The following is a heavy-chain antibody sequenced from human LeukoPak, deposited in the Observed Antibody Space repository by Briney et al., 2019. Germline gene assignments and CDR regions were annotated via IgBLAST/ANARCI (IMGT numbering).Heavy chain of an antibody. V-gene: IGHV3-21*01. CDR3: ARLYSSGWRYFDY. CDR2: ISSSSSYI. D-gene: IGHD6-19*01. J-gene: IGHJ4*02. Sequence: GGSLRLSCAASGFTFSSYSMNWVRQAPGKGLEWVSSISSSSSYIYYADSVKGRFTISRDNAKNSLYLQMNSLRAEDTAVYYCARLYSSGWRYFDYWGQGTLVTVSS. CDR1: GFTFSSYS.